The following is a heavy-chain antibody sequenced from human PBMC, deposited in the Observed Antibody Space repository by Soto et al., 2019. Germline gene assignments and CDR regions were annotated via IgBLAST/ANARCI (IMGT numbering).Heavy chain of an antibody. V-gene: IGHV3-15*01. J-gene: IGHJ4*02. CDR1: GFTFSNAW. D-gene: IGHD3-22*01. Sequence: PGGSLRLSCAASGFTFSNAWMSWVRQAPGKGLEWVGRIKRNTDGGTTDYAAPVKGRFTISRDDSKNTLSLQMNSLKNEDTAVYFFTTWFSSGYYHFYFWGQRTLVTVSS. CDR2: IKRNTDGGTT. CDR3: TTWFSSGYYHFYF.